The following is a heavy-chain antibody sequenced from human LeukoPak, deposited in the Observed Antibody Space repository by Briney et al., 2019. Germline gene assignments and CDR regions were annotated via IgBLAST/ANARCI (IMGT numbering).Heavy chain of an antibody. CDR2: IYYSSGST. V-gene: IGHV4-39*07. CDR1: GGSISSSSHY. CDR3: ARGIAARRSHYFDY. Sequence: ASETLSLTCSVSGGSISSSSHYWGWTRQPPGKGLEWIGSIYYSSGSTYYNPSLKSRVTISVDTSKNQFSLKLSSVTAADTAVYYCARGIAARRSHYFDYWGQGTLVTVSS. J-gene: IGHJ4*02. D-gene: IGHD6-6*01.